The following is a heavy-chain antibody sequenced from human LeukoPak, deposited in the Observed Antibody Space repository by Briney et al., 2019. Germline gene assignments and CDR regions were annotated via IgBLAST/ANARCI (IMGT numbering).Heavy chain of an antibody. CDR2: INPNSGGT. D-gene: IGHD3-3*02. CDR3: ARHPHFWGGSIGDY. Sequence: ASVKVSCKASGYTFTGYYMHWVRQAPGQGLEWMGWINPNSGGTNYAQKYQGRVTMTRDTSISTAYMELSRLRSDDTAVYYCARHPHFWGGSIGDYWGQGTLVTVSS. J-gene: IGHJ4*02. V-gene: IGHV1-2*02. CDR1: GYTFTGYY.